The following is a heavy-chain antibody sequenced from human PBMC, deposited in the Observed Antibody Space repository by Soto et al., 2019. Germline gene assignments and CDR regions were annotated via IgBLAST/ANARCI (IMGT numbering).Heavy chain of an antibody. Sequence: QLQLQESGPGLVKPSETLSLTCTVSGGSISSSSYYWGWIRQPPGKGLEWIGSIYYSGSTYYNPSLKSRVTISVDTSKNQFSLKLSSVTAADTDVYYCAGYCSSTSCYGNDYWGQGTLVTVSS. V-gene: IGHV4-39*01. J-gene: IGHJ4*02. CDR2: IYYSGST. D-gene: IGHD2-2*01. CDR1: GGSISSSSYY. CDR3: AGYCSSTSCYGNDY.